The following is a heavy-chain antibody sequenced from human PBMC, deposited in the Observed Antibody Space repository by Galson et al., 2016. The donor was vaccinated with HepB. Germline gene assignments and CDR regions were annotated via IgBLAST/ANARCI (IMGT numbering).Heavy chain of an antibody. Sequence: PALVKPTQTLTLTCTFSGFSLSTSGVGVGWIRQSPGKALEWLALIYWNDDKRYSPSLKSRLTITKDTSKNLVVLTMTNMDPVDTATYFCSHRRNEILTGYYSPGCFDPWGPGTLVTVSS. CDR2: IYWNDDK. CDR1: GFSLSTSGVG. V-gene: IGHV2-5*01. CDR3: SHRRNEILTGYYSPGCFDP. J-gene: IGHJ5*02. D-gene: IGHD3-9*01.